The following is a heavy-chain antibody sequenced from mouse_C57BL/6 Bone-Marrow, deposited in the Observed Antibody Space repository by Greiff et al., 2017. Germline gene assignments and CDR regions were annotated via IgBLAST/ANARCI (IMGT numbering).Heavy chain of an antibody. CDR3: AILRGPFDY. V-gene: IGHV5-17*01. Sequence: EVQLVESGGGLVKPGGSLKLSCAASGFTFSDYGMHWVRQAPEKGLEWVAYISSGSSTLYYAGTVKGRFTISRDNAKNTLCLQMTGLRSEDTAMFYCAILRGPFDYWGQGTTLTGSS. D-gene: IGHD1-1*01. J-gene: IGHJ2*01. CDR2: ISSGSSTL. CDR1: GFTFSDYG.